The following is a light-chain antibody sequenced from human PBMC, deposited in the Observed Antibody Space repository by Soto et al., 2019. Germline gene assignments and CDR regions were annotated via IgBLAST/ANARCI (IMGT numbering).Light chain of an antibody. CDR2: WAS. CDR1: QTVLYSSNNKNY. V-gene: IGKV4-1*01. Sequence: DIVMTQSPDSLAVSLGEMATFNCKSGQTVLYSSNNKNYLAWYQQKPGQPPKLLIYWASTRESGVPDRFSGSGSGTDFTFTISRLQPEDIATYYCQQYENLPTFGQGTRLEIK. CDR3: QQYENLPT. J-gene: IGKJ5*01.